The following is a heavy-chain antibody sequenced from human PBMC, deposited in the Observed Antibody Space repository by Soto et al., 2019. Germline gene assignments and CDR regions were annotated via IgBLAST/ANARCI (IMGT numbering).Heavy chain of an antibody. J-gene: IGHJ3*02. CDR1: GITFSNAW. V-gene: IGHV3-15*01. CDR2: IRSKTDGGTT. Sequence: LRLSCAASGITFSNAWMNWVRKAPGKGLEYIGRIRSKTDGGTTEYAAPVEGRFTVSRDDSKNTLYLQMSGLKTEDTAVYYCTTTRPGTNVFDNWGQGTLVTVSS. CDR3: TTTRPGTNVFDN. D-gene: IGHD6-13*01.